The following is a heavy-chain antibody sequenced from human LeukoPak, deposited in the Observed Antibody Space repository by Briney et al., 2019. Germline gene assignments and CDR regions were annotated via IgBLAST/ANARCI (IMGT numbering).Heavy chain of an antibody. V-gene: IGHV4-30-4*08. D-gene: IGHD2-2*01. CDR3: AREVVEYQLLNLFDY. Sequence: PSETLSLTCAVYGGSFSGYYWSWIRQPPGKGLEWIGYIYYSGSTYYNPSHKSRVTISVDTSKTQFSLKLSSVTAADTGVYYCAREVVEYQLLNLFDYWGQGTLVTVSS. J-gene: IGHJ4*02. CDR1: GGSFSGYY. CDR2: IYYSGST.